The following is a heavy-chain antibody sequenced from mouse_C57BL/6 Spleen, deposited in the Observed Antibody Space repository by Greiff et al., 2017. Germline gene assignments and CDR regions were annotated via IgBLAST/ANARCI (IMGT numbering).Heavy chain of an antibody. Sequence: EVQLQESGAELVRPGASVKLSCTASGFNIKDYYMHWVKQRPEQGLEWIGRIDPEDGDTEYAPKFQGKATMTADTSSNTAYLQLSSLTSEDTAVYYCTPYYYGSSYEGYFDYWGQGTTLTVSS. CDR1: GFNIKDYY. CDR3: TPYYYGSSYEGYFDY. V-gene: IGHV14-1*01. D-gene: IGHD1-1*01. CDR2: IDPEDGDT. J-gene: IGHJ2*01.